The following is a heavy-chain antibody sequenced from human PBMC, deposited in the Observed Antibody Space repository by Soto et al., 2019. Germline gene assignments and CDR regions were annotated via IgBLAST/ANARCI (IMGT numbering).Heavy chain of an antibody. V-gene: IGHV4-39*01. J-gene: IGHJ6*02. D-gene: IGHD4-17*01. CDR1: GGSISSSSYY. CDR3: AGGVTTLYYYYGMDV. Sequence: QLQLQESGPGLVKPSETLSLTCTVSGGSISSSSYYWGWIRQPPGKGLEWIGSIYYSGSTYYSPSLKSRVTISVDTSKNQFSLKLSSVTAADTAVYYCAGGVTTLYYYYGMDVWGQGTTVTVSS. CDR2: IYYSGST.